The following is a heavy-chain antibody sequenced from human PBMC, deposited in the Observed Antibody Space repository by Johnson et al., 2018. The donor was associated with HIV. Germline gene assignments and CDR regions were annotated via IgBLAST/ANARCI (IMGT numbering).Heavy chain of an antibody. CDR1: GFTVSSNY. J-gene: IGHJ3*02. CDR2: IYSGGST. CDR3: AREMAATNAWALDI. V-gene: IGHV3-53*01. Sequence: VQLVESGGGVVQPGRSLRLSCAASGFTVSSNYMSWVRQAPGKGLEWVSLIYSGGSTYYADSVKGRFTISRDNSKNTLYLQMNSLRVEDTAVYYCAREMAATNAWALDIWGQGTMVTVSS. D-gene: IGHD5-24*01.